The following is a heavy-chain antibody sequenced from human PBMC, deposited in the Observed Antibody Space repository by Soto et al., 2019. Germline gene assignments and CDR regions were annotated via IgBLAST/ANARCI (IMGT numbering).Heavy chain of an antibody. CDR3: ARADCSGGSCYSRGHQNNWFDP. D-gene: IGHD2-15*01. V-gene: IGHV1-69*02. CDR1: GGTFSSYT. J-gene: IGHJ5*02. Sequence: GASVKVSCKASGGTFSSYTISWVRQAPGQGLEWMGRIIPILGIANYAQKFQGRVTITADKSTSTAYMELSSLRSEDTAVYYCARADCSGGSCYSRGHQNNWFDPWGQGTLVPVSS. CDR2: IIPILGIA.